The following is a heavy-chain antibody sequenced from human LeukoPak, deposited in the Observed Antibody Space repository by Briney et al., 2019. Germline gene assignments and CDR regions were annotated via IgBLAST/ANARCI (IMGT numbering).Heavy chain of an antibody. CDR3: ARNDYGDYPNDY. CDR1: GFTFTSSA. V-gene: IGHV1-58*02. J-gene: IGHJ4*02. D-gene: IGHD4-17*01. CDR2: IVVGSGNT. Sequence: SVKVSCKASGFTFTSSAMQWVRQARGQRLEWIGWIVVGSGNTNYAQKFQERVTITRDMSTSTAYMELRSLRSDDTAVYYCARNDYGDYPNDYWGQGTLVTVSS.